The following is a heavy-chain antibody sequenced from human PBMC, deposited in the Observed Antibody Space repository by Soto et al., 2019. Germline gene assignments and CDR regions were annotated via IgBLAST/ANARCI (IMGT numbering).Heavy chain of an antibody. Sequence: ASVKVSCKASGGTFSSYAISWVRQAPGQGLEWMGGTIPIFGTANYAQKFQGRVTITADESTSTAYMELSSLRSEDTAVYYCARVGLGYCSGGSCYLWGQGTLVTVSS. D-gene: IGHD2-15*01. J-gene: IGHJ4*02. CDR2: TIPIFGTA. V-gene: IGHV1-69*13. CDR1: GGTFSSYA. CDR3: ARVGLGYCSGGSCYL.